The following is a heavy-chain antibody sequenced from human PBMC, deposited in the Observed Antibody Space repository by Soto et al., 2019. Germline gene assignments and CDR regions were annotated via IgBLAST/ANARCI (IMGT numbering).Heavy chain of an antibody. CDR3: ARDICSGGSCYSYYYGMDV. Sequence: QVQLQQSGPGLVKPSQTLSLTCAISGDSVSSNSAAWNWIRQSPSRGLEWLGRTYYRSKWYNDYAVSVKSRITINPDTSKTQFSLQLNSVTPEDTAVYYCARDICSGGSCYSYYYGMDVWGQGTTVTVSS. CDR1: GDSVSSNSAA. V-gene: IGHV6-1*01. D-gene: IGHD2-15*01. J-gene: IGHJ6*02. CDR2: TYYRSKWYN.